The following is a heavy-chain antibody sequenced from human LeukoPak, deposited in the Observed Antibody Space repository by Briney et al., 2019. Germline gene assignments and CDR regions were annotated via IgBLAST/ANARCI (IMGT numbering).Heavy chain of an antibody. CDR2: VSGGGGST. D-gene: IGHD6-19*01. J-gene: IGHJ4*02. V-gene: IGHV3-23*01. CDR3: AKQAVAGPTPHFDY. Sequence: GGSLRLSCAASGFTLSSYAMSWVRQAPGKGLEWVSIVSGGGGSTYYADSVKGRFTISTDNSKNTLYLQTNSLRAEDTAVYYCAKQAVAGPTPHFDYWGQGTLVTVSS. CDR1: GFTLSSYA.